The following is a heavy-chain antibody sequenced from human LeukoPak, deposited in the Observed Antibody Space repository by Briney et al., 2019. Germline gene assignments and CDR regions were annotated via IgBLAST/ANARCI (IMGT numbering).Heavy chain of an antibody. V-gene: IGHV3-30*18. CDR3: AKDLGSSSWVHYFDY. D-gene: IGHD6-13*01. CDR1: GFTFSSYG. J-gene: IGHJ4*02. Sequence: SLRLSCAASGFTFSSYGMHWVRQAPGKGLEWVAVISYDGSNKYYADSVKGRFTISRDNSKNTLYLQMNSLRAEDTAVYYCAKDLGSSSWVHYFDYWGQGTLVTVSS. CDR2: ISYDGSNK.